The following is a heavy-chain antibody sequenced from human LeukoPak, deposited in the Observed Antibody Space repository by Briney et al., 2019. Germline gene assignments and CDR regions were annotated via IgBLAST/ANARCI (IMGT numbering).Heavy chain of an antibody. CDR2: ISGSGGST. D-gene: IGHD3-10*01. V-gene: IGHV3-23*01. J-gene: IGHJ4*02. CDR1: GFTFSSYG. CDR3: ARNTPITMVRGISRTPQPVDY. Sequence: GGSLRLSCAASGFTFSSYGMSWVRQAPGKGLEWVSAISGSGGSTYYADSVKGRFTISRDNSKNTLYLQMNSLRAEDTALYYCARNTPITMVRGISRTPQPVDYWGQGTLVTVSS.